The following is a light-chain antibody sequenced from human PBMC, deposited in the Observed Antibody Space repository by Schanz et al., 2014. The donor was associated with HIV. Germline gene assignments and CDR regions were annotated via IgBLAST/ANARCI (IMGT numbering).Light chain of an antibody. CDR3: ATWDSTLRAVV. J-gene: IGLJ2*01. V-gene: IGLV1-51*01. CDR1: SSNLGAGYD. CDR2: ANY. Sequence: QSVLTQPPSVSAAPGQRVTISCTGSSSNLGAGYDVHWYQFLPGTAPELLIFANYQRPSEIPDRFSGSKTGTSGTLAISGLQTGDEADYYCATWDSTLRAVVFGGGTKLTVL.